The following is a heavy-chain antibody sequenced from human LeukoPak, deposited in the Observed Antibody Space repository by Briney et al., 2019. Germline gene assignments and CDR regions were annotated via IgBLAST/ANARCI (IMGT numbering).Heavy chain of an antibody. J-gene: IGHJ6*03. V-gene: IGHV3-21*01. CDR2: ITSTSSYI. Sequence: GGSLRLSCAASGFTSSNYNMNWVRQAPGKGLEWVSSITSTSSYIYYADSVKGRFTISRDNAENSLYLQMNSLRAEDTAVYYCARDPYSGSYGDYYYYYMDVWGKGTTVTISS. D-gene: IGHD1-26*01. CDR1: GFTSSNYN. CDR3: ARDPYSGSYGDYYYYYMDV.